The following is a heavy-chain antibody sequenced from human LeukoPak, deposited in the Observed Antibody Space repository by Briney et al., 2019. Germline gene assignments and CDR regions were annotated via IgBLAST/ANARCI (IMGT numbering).Heavy chain of an antibody. Sequence: GASVKVSYKASGGTFSSYTISWVRQAPGQGLEWMGRIIPILGMANYAQKFQGRVTITADKSTSTAYMELSSLRSEDTAVYYCARDPRVYYDSSGYYFDYWGQGTLVTVSS. CDR3: ARDPRVYYDSSGYYFDY. V-gene: IGHV1-69*04. CDR2: IIPILGMA. D-gene: IGHD3-22*01. CDR1: GGTFSSYT. J-gene: IGHJ4*02.